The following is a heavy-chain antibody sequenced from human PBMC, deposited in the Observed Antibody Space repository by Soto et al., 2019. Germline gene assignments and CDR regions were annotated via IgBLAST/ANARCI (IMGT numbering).Heavy chain of an antibody. J-gene: IGHJ5*02. Sequence: SVKVSCKASGGTFSSYAISWARQAPGQALEWMGGIIPIFGTATYAQKCQGRVTITADESTSTAYMELSSLRSEDTAVYYCARVPSGNWFDPWGQGTLVTAAS. CDR3: ARVPSGNWFDP. V-gene: IGHV1-69*13. CDR1: GGTFSSYA. D-gene: IGHD6-25*01. CDR2: IIPIFGTA.